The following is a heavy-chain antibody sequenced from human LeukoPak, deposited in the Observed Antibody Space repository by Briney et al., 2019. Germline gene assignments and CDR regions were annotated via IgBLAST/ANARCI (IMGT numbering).Heavy chain of an antibody. J-gene: IGHJ1*01. D-gene: IGHD4-17*01. CDR1: GYTFTSYG. CDR3: ARAGYTTVTTEYFQH. Sequence: ASVKVSCKASGYTFTSYGISWVRQAPGQGLEWMGWISAYNGNTNYAQKLQGRVTMTTDASTSTAYMELRSLRSDDTAVYYCARAGYTTVTTEYFQHWGQGTLVTVSS. V-gene: IGHV1-18*04. CDR2: ISAYNGNT.